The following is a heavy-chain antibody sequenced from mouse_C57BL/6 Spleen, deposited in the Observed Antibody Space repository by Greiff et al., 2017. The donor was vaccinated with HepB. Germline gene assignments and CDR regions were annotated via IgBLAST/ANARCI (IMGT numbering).Heavy chain of an antibody. CDR3: ARDGYYVDYYAMDY. CDR2: ISYDGSN. V-gene: IGHV3-6*01. D-gene: IGHD2-3*01. J-gene: IGHJ4*01. CDR1: GYSITSGYY. Sequence: EVQLQQSGPGLVKPSQSLSLTCSVTGYSITSGYYCNWIRQFPGNKLEWMGYISYDGSNNYNPSLKNRISITRDTSKNQFFLKLNSVTTEDTATYYCARDGYYVDYYAMDYWGQGTSVTVSS.